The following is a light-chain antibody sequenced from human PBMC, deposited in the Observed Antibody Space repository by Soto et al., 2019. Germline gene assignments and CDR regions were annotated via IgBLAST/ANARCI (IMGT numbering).Light chain of an antibody. J-gene: IGLJ3*02. CDR2: DNS. CDR1: SSNIGAGYD. Sequence: QSVLTQPPSVSGAPGQRVTISCTGSSSNIGAGYDVHWYQQLPGTAPKLLIYDNSNRPSGVPDRFSGSKSGTSAFLAITGLQAEDEADYYCQSYDSSLSGWVFGGGTKVTVL. CDR3: QSYDSSLSGWV. V-gene: IGLV1-40*01.